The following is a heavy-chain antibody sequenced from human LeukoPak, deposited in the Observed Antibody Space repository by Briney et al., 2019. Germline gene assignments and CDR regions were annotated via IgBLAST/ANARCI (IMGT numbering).Heavy chain of an antibody. CDR3: ARDKLAGATYFDS. V-gene: IGHV3-66*03. CDR2: MYGRGTT. D-gene: IGHD1-26*01. J-gene: IGHJ4*02. CDR1: GFSVSSTW. Sequence: GGSLRLSCEASGFSVSSTWMSWVGQAPGKGLEWVSIMYGRGTTSHADSVKGRFTVSRDNAKNILYLQMNSLRADDTAVYYCARDKLAGATYFDSWGQGTLVTVSS.